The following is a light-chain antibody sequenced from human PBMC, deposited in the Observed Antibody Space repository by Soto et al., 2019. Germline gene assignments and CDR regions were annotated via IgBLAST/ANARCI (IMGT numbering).Light chain of an antibody. CDR2: GAS. Sequence: EIVLTQSPGTLSLSPGERATLSCRASQGVSSSYLAWYQQKPGQPPRLLIYGASSRATGISYRFSGRCSVIYFTLTITRLEHEDFAVYYCQHYRTSFGGGTKVEIK. J-gene: IGKJ4*01. CDR3: QHYRTS. CDR1: QGVSSSY. V-gene: IGKV3-20*01.